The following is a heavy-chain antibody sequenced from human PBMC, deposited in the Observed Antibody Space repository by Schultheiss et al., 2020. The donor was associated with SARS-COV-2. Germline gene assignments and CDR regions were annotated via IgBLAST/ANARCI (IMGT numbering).Heavy chain of an antibody. CDR3: ARDLSVIVTTPPGY. CDR2: MNPNSGGT. Sequence: ASVKVSCKASGYTFTSYDINWVRQATGQGLEWMGWMNPNSGGTNYAQKFQGRLTLTRDTTINTAYMELNSLRLDDTAVYYCARDLSVIVTTPPGYWGQGALVTVSS. J-gene: IGHJ4*02. V-gene: IGHV1-2*02. D-gene: IGHD3-22*01. CDR1: GYTFTSYD.